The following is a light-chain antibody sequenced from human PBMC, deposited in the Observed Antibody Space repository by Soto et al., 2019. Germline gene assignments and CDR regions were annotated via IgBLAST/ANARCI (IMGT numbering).Light chain of an antibody. CDR3: SSSGGSPTYV. CDR1: SSDVGGYNY. CDR2: EVS. Sequence: QSALTQPASVSGSPGQSITISCTGTSSDVGGYNYVSWYQQHPGKAPKLMIYEVSNRPSGVSNRFSGSKSGNTASLTISGLQAEDEADYYCSSSGGSPTYVFGNGTKVTVL. J-gene: IGLJ1*01. V-gene: IGLV2-14*01.